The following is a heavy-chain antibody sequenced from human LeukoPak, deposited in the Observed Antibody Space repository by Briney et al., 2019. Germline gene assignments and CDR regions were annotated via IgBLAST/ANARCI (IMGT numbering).Heavy chain of an antibody. CDR3: ARPKGYDSSGYYYDAFDI. V-gene: IGHV3-74*01. J-gene: IGHJ3*02. D-gene: IGHD3-22*01. CDR2: INSDGSST. Sequence: GGSLRLSCAASGFTFSSYWMHWVRQAPGKGLVWVSRINSDGSSTSYADSGKGRFTISRDNAKNTLYLQMNSLRAEDTAVYYCARPKGYDSSGYYYDAFDIWGQGTMVTVSS. CDR1: GFTFSSYW.